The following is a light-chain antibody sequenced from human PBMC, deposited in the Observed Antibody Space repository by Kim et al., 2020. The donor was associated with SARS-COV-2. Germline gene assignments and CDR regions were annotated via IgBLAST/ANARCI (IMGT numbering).Light chain of an antibody. V-gene: IGKV1-5*01. CDR3: QQYNSDSKT. J-gene: IGKJ1*01. CDR2: DVS. Sequence: ASVGDRVTITCRASQSISSWLAWYQQRPGKAPQLLIYDVSSLESGVASRFSGSGSGTEFTLTISSLQPDDFATYYCQQYNSDSKTFGQGTKVDIK. CDR1: QSISSW.